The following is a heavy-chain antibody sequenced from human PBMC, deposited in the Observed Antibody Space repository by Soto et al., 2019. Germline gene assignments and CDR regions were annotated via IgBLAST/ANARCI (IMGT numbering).Heavy chain of an antibody. D-gene: IGHD3-10*01. J-gene: IGHJ5*02. CDR2: INAGNGNT. CDR1: GYTFTSYT. CDR3: ARGVTYMVRGVIISGWFDP. V-gene: IGHV1-3*01. Sequence: QVQLVQSGAEVKKPGASVKVSCKASGYTFTSYTIHWVRQAPGQRLEWMGWINAGNGNTKYSQKFQGRVTITRDTSASTAYMELSRLRSEDTAVYYCARGVTYMVRGVIISGWFDPWGQGTLVTVSS.